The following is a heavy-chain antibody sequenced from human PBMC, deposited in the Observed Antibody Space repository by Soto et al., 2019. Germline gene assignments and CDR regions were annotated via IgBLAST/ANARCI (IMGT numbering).Heavy chain of an antibody. CDR2: ISYDGSNK. Sequence: GGSLRLSCAASGFTFSSYGMHWVRQAPGKGLEWVAVISYDGSNKYYADSVKGRFTISRDNSKNTLYLQMNSLRAEDTAVYYCARDNAYCGGDCAPPLGSWGQGTLVTVSS. CDR3: ARDNAYCGGDCAPPLGS. CDR1: GFTFSSYG. V-gene: IGHV3-30*03. D-gene: IGHD2-21*02. J-gene: IGHJ4*02.